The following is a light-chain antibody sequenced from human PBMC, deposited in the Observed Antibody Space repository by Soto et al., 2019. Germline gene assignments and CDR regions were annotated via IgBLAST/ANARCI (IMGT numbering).Light chain of an antibody. J-gene: IGKJ1*01. V-gene: IGKV3-20*01. Sequence: EIVLPKSPGTLSLSPGESSPLSGRASQSVSSSYLAWYQQKPGQAHRLLIYGASSRATGIPDRFSGSGSGTDFTLTISRLEPEEFAVYYCKQYGSSPWTFGKGNKVDIK. CDR1: QSVSSSY. CDR3: KQYGSSPWT. CDR2: GAS.